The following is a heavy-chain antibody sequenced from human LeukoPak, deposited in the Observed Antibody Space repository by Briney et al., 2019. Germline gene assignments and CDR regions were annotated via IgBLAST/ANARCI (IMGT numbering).Heavy chain of an antibody. CDR1: GYXFTGYY. J-gene: IGHJ5*02. CDR3: ARVSGGYSSGWYINWFDP. CDR2: INPNSGGT. D-gene: IGHD6-19*01. V-gene: IGHV1-2*02. Sequence: ASVKVSCKASGYXFTGYYIHWVRQAPGQGLEWLGWINPNSGGTNYAQKFQGRVTMTRDTSISTAYMELSRLRSDDTAVYYCARVSGGYSSGWYINWFDPWGQGTLVTVSS.